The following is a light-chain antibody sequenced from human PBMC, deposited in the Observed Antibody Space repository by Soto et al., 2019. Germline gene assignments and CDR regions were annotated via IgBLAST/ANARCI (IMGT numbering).Light chain of an antibody. J-gene: IGKJ1*01. Sequence: EIVLTQSPGTLSLSPGERATLSCRASQSVSSSYLAWYQQKPGQAPRLLIYGXXXRATGIPDTPSGSGSGTEFTLTISRPEPQDFAVYFCQQSGSSPWTLGQGTKV. CDR3: QQSGSSPWT. V-gene: IGKV3-20*01. CDR1: QSVSSSY. CDR2: GXX.